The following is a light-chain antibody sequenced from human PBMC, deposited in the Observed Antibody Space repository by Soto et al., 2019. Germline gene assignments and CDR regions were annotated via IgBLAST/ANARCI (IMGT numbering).Light chain of an antibody. CDR1: QSIKY. V-gene: IGKV3-11*01. Sequence: EIVLTQSPATLSLSPGERVTLSCRASQSIKYLAWYQHKPGQPPRLLIDDVSNRATGIPARFSGSGSGTDFTLTISSLEPEDFAVYYCQYRPTFGQGTRLEIK. CDR2: DVS. J-gene: IGKJ5*01. CDR3: QYRPT.